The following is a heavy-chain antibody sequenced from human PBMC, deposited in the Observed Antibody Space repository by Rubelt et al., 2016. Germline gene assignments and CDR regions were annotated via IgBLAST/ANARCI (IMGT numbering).Heavy chain of an antibody. J-gene: IGHJ4*02. V-gene: IGHV4-59*01. CDR1: GDSISSYY. D-gene: IGHD6-19*01. Sequence: QLQESGPGLVKPSETLSLTCTVSGDSISSYYWSWIRQPPGKGLKWIGSIYYSGSANYNPSLKSRVTISVDTSNNLFSLKLGSVTAADTAVYYCARDPRSGWYGYYFDYWGQGTLLTVSS. CDR2: IYYSGSA. CDR3: ARDPRSGWYGYYFDY.